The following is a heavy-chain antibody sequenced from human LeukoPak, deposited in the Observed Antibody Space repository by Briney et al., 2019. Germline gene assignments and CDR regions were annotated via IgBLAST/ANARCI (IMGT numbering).Heavy chain of an antibody. J-gene: IGHJ6*03. V-gene: IGHV4-39*01. Sequence: PETLSLTCTVSGGSISSSDSSYWGWIRQPPGKGLEWIGSVYYSGSTYYNPSLNSRVTTSVATSKNQFTLKLSSVTAADTAVYYCARHMKYYYYYMDVWGKGTTVTVSS. CDR3: ARHMKYYYYYMDV. D-gene: IGHD3-16*01. CDR1: GGSISSSDSSY. CDR2: VYYSGST.